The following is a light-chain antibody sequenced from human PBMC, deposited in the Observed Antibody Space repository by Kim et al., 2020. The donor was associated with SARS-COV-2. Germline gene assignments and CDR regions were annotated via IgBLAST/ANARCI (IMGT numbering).Light chain of an antibody. V-gene: IGLV2-14*03. J-gene: IGLJ1*01. Sequence: GKSITLSCTGTSSDVGGYNYVSWYQQHPGKAPKLMIYDVSNRPSGVSNRFSGSKSGNTASLTISGLQAEDEADYYCSSYTSSSTLVFGTGTKVTVL. CDR1: SSDVGGYNY. CDR3: SSYTSSSTLV. CDR2: DVS.